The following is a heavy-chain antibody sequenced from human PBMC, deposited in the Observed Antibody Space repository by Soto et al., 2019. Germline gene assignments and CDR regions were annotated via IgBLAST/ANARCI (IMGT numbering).Heavy chain of an antibody. V-gene: IGHV3-23*01. J-gene: IGHJ4*02. CDR3: AKDAEDSVNEPTPVDC. Sequence: PGGPLRLSFAASRFTVRNFAMTCVRQAPGKGLEWVPGMSGSGRITYYAHYVKAHYTISRKNSKTSLYHQMIRLKAENTAVYYCAKDAEDSVNEPTPVDCWGQGTVVTVSS. CDR2: MSGSGRIT. CDR1: RFTVRNFA. D-gene: IGHD5-12*01.